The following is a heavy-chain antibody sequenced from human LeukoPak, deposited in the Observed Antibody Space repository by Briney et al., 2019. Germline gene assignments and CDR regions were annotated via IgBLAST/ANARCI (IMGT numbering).Heavy chain of an antibody. CDR2: ISSASNTI. J-gene: IGHJ5*02. V-gene: IGHV3-48*01. CDR1: GFTFSSYS. Sequence: PGGSLRLSCAASGFTFSSYSMNWVRQAPGKGLEWVSYISSASNTIYYADSVKGRFTISRDNAKNSLYLQMNSLGAEDTAMYYCARDGWFGDYNWFDPWGQGILVTVSS. D-gene: IGHD3-10*01. CDR3: ARDGWFGDYNWFDP.